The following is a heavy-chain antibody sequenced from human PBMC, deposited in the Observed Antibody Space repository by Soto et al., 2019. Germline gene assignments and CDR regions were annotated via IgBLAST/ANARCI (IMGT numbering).Heavy chain of an antibody. CDR3: ARGGERHSSSWYALLPDAFDI. CDR1: GGSISSYY. D-gene: IGHD6-13*01. CDR2: IYYSGST. J-gene: IGHJ3*02. Sequence: SETLSLTCTVSGGSISSYYWSWIRQPPGKGLEWIGYIYYSGSTNYNPSLKSRVTISVDTSKNQFSLKLSSVTAADTAVYYCARGGERHSSSWYALLPDAFDIWGQGTMVTVSS. V-gene: IGHV4-59*01.